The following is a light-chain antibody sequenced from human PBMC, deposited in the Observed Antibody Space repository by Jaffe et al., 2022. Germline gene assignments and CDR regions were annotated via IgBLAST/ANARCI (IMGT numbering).Light chain of an antibody. CDR3: QQSHSAPLT. CDR1: HSISIY. J-gene: IGKJ4*01. CDR2: GAS. V-gene: IGKV1-39*01. Sequence: DIQMTQSPSSLSASVGDRVTITCRASHSISIYLNWYQQQPGKAPNLLIYGASSLQSGVPSRFSGSGSGTDFTLTITSLQPEDFATYYCQQSHSAPLTFGGGTRVDIK.